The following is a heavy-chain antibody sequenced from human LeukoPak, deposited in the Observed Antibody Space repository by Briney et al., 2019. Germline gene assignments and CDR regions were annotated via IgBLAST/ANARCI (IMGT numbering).Heavy chain of an antibody. CDR2: ISYDGTNK. Sequence: GKSLRLSCAASGFTVSGHGMHWVRQAPGKGLEWVSLISYDGTNKSYADSLRGRFTISRDNSKNTLYLQMNSLRAEDTAVYYCAKDQSYYDSIKGSEYFQHWGQGTLVTVSS. CDR3: AKDQSYYDSIKGSEYFQH. V-gene: IGHV3-30*19. CDR1: GFTVSGHG. J-gene: IGHJ1*01. D-gene: IGHD3-22*01.